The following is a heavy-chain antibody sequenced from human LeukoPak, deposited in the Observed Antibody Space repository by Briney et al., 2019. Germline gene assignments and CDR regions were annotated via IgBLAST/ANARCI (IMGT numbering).Heavy chain of an antibody. CDR2: INAGNGNT. V-gene: IGHV1-3*01. J-gene: IGHJ6*02. Sequence: ASVKVSCKASGYTFTSYAMHWVRQAPGQRLEWMGWINAGNGNTKYSQKFQGRVTITRDTSASTAYMELSSLRSEDTAVYYCARDRSVDCYYYYGMDFWGQGPTVVVSS. CDR3: ARDRSVDCYYYYGMDF. CDR1: GYTFTSYA.